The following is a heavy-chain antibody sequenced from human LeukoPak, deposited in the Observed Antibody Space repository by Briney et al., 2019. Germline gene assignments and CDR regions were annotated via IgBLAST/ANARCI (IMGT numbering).Heavy chain of an antibody. CDR1: GFTFSSYA. CDR3: AKDILPRSDGAYTYFEY. V-gene: IGHV3-30*04. Sequence: GGSLRLACAASGFTFSSYAMHWVRQAPGKGLEWVAVISYDGSNKYYADSVKGRFTISRDNSKNSLYLQMNSLRAEDTALYYCAKDILPRSDGAYTYFEYWGQGTLVTVSS. CDR2: ISYDGSNK. J-gene: IGHJ4*02. D-gene: IGHD2-21*01.